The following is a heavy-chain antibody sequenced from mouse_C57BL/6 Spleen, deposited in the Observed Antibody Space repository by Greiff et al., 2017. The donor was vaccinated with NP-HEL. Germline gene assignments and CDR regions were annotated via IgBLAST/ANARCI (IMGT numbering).Heavy chain of an antibody. CDR2: IHPSDSDT. CDR3: AIDDGYYYAMDD. J-gene: IGHJ4*01. Sequence: QVQLKQPGAELVKPGASVKVSCKASGYTFTSYWMHWVKQRPGQGLEWIGRIHPSDSDTNYNQKFKGKATLTVDKSSSTAYMQLSSLTSEDAAVYYCAIDDGYYYAMDDWGQGTSVTVSS. CDR1: GYTFTSYW. V-gene: IGHV1-74*01. D-gene: IGHD1-2*01.